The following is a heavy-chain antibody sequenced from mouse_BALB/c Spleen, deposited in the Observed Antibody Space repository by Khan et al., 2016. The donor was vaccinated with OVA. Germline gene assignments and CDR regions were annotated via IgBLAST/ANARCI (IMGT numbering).Heavy chain of an antibody. CDR1: GYTFTDYV. CDR2: IYPGSGRT. Sequence: QVQLKQSGPELVKPGASVKMSCKASGYTFTDYVISWVNQRTGQGLEWIGEIYPGSGRTYYNERFKDKATLTADKSSNTAYMQLSSLTSEDSAVRFCARSYDGAWFAYWGQGTLVTVSA. CDR3: ARSYDGAWFAY. V-gene: IGHV1-77*01. J-gene: IGHJ3*01. D-gene: IGHD1-1*01.